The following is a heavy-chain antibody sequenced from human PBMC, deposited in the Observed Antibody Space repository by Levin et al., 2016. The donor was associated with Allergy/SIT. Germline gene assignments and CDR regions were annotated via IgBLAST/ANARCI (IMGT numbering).Heavy chain of an antibody. D-gene: IGHD2-2*01. Sequence: SETLSLTCTVSGDSMSSGDYYWTWIRQHPGKGLEWIGYIFHTGSTSYNPSLRSRLTLSVDTSKSQFSLRLTSVTAADTAVYYCARSILVVPAAVGAFDIWGQGATVTVSS. J-gene: IGHJ3*02. CDR1: GDSMSSGDYY. V-gene: IGHV4-30-4*01. CDR2: IFHTGST. CDR3: ARSILVVPAAVGAFDI.